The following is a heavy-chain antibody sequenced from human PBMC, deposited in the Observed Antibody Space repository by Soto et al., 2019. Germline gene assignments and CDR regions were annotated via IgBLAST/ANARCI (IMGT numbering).Heavy chain of an antibody. CDR3: ARSIVVVTALDY. CDR1: GFTFTSYG. D-gene: IGHD2-21*02. Sequence: VSVKVSCKASGFTFTSYGISWARQAPGQGLEWMGWISAYNGNTNYAQKFQGRVTITRDTSASTAYMELSSLRSEDTAVYYCARSIVVVTALDYWGQGTLVTVSS. J-gene: IGHJ4*02. CDR2: ISAYNGNT. V-gene: IGHV1-18*01.